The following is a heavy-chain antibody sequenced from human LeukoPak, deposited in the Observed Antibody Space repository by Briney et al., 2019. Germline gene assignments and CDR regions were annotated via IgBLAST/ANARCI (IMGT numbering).Heavy chain of an antibody. CDR2: INPNSGGT. CDR3: ARDLSMTMVVTRDPLDI. J-gene: IGHJ3*02. Sequence: SSVKVSCKASGYSFTGYYMHWVRQAPGQGLEWMGRINPNSGGTNYAQKFQGRVTMTRDTSISTAYMELSSLRSDDTAVYYCARDLSMTMVVTRDPLDIWGQGTMVTVSS. CDR1: GYSFTGYY. V-gene: IGHV1-2*06. D-gene: IGHD4-23*01.